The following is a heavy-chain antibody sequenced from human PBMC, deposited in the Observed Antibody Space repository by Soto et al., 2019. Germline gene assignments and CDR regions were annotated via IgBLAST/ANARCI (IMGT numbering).Heavy chain of an antibody. V-gene: IGHV4-34*01. Sequence: SETLSLTCAVYGGSFSGYYWSWIRQPPGKGLEWIGEINHSGSTNYNPSLKSRVTISVDTSKNQFSLKLSSVTAEDTDVYYCASRVDPSTYGMDVWGKGTTVTVSS. CDR2: INHSGST. CDR3: ASRVDPSTYGMDV. CDR1: GGSFSGYY. D-gene: IGHD3-3*01. J-gene: IGHJ6*04.